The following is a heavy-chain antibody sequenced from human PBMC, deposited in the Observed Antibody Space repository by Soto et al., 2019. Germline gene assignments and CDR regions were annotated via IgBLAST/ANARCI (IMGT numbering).Heavy chain of an antibody. CDR3: AHRRARNNIAAFDY. J-gene: IGHJ4*02. D-gene: IGHD6-25*01. V-gene: IGHV2-5*02. CDR1: GFSLSTNGVG. Sequence: VPTLVNPTQTLMLTCTFSGFSLSTNGVGVGWIRQPPGKALEWLALIYWDDDKRYSPSLKSRLTITKDTSKNQVVLTMTNMDPVDTATYYCAHRRARNNIAAFDYWGQGTLVTVSS. CDR2: IYWDDDK.